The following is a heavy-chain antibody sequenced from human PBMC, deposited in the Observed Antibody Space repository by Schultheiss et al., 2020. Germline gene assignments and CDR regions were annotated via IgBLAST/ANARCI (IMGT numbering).Heavy chain of an antibody. CDR1: GFTFSSYA. CDR2: ISYDGGNK. Sequence: GGSLRLSCAASGFTFSSYAMHWVRQAPGKGLEWVAVISYDGGNKFYADSVKGRFTISRDNAKNSLYLQMNSLRAEDTAVYYCARVVDHLLDSWGQGTLVTVSS. V-gene: IGHV3-30*04. J-gene: IGHJ4*02. D-gene: IGHD2-15*01. CDR3: ARVVDHLLDS.